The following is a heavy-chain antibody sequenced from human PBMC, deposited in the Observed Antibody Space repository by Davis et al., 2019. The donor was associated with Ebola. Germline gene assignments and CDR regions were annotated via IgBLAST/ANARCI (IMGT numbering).Heavy chain of an antibody. D-gene: IGHD3-9*01. CDR1: GGSISSHY. Sequence: SETLSLTCTVSGGSISSHYWSWIRQPPGQGLEWIGYVYNIGSSNFNPSLRSRVTISVDTSKNQLSLELSSVTAADTAVYYCAREGDIFGEFDPWGQGTLVTVSS. V-gene: IGHV4-59*11. CDR3: AREGDIFGEFDP. CDR2: VYNIGSS. J-gene: IGHJ5*02.